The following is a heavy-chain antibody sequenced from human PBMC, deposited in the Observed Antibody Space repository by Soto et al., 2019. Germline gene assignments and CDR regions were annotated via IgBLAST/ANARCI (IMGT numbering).Heavy chain of an antibody. CDR1: GFTFSSYA. CDR3: AKSTYGYSSGWYVPWGRDSLDVSDYGMDV. V-gene: IGHV3-23*01. Sequence: EVQLLESGGGLVQPGGSLRLSCAASGFTFSSYAMSWVRQAPGKGLEWVSAISGSGGSTYYADSVKGRFTISRDNSKNTLYLQMNSLRAEDTAVYYCAKSTYGYSSGWYVPWGRDSLDVSDYGMDVWGQGTTVTVSS. CDR2: ISGSGGST. J-gene: IGHJ6*02. D-gene: IGHD6-19*01.